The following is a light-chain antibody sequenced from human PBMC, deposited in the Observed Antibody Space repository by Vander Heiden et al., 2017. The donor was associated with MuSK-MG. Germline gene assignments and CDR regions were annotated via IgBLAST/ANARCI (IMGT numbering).Light chain of an antibody. CDR2: DVS. J-gene: IGLJ3*02. V-gene: IGLV2-14*01. CDR3: SSYTSSSTLV. CDR1: SIDVGGYNY. Sequence: SSLTQPASVSGSPGQSITISCTGTSIDVGGYNYVSLYQQHPGKAPKLMIYDVSNLPSGVSNRFSGSKSGNTASLTTSGLQAEDEADYYCSSYTSSSTLVFGGGTKLTVL.